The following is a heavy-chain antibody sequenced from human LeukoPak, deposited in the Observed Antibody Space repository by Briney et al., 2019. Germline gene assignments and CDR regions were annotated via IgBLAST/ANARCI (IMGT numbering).Heavy chain of an antibody. D-gene: IGHD6-19*01. CDR1: GFTFSSYA. Sequence: PGGSLRLSCAASGFTFSSYAMSWVRQAPGKGLEWVSAISGSGGSTYYADSVKGRFTISRDNSKNTLYLQMNSLRAEDTAVYYCAKVLEVYSSGWNFASWGQGTLVTVSS. CDR3: AKVLEVYSSGWNFAS. V-gene: IGHV3-23*01. CDR2: ISGSGGST. J-gene: IGHJ4*02.